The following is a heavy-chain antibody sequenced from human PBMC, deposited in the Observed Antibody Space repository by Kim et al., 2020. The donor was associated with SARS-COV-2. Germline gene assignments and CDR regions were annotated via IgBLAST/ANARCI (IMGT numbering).Heavy chain of an antibody. CDR2: LSDNGGST. V-gene: IGHV3-23*01. J-gene: IGHJ4*02. D-gene: IGHD3-9*01. CDR1: GFSFSNYG. Sequence: GGSLRLSCAASGFSFSNYGMTWVRQAPGKGLEWVSGLSDNGGSTYYADSVKGRFTISRDNSKNTLYLQLNSLRAEDTAVYYCAKEGLSDWLLSPGGYYFAYWGQGTVVTGSS. CDR3: AKEGLSDWLLSPGGYYFAY.